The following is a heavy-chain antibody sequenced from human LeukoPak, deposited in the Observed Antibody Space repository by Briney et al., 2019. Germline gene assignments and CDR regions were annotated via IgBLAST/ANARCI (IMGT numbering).Heavy chain of an antibody. CDR3: ARGLDNGDPLDY. CDR1: GGSTSSYY. CDR2: VNYSGST. Sequence: SETLSLTCTVSGGSTSSYYWSWNRQPPGKRLEWIGYVNYSGSTKYNPPLKSRVTISVDTSKNQFSLKVNSVTAEDTAVYYCARGLDNGDPLDYWGQGTLVTVAS. J-gene: IGHJ4*02. V-gene: IGHV4-59*01. D-gene: IGHD4-17*01.